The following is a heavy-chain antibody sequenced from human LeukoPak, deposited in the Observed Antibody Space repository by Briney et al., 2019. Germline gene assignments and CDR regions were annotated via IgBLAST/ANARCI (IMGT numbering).Heavy chain of an antibody. CDR1: GGSFGGYY. Sequence: SETLTLTCAVYGGSFGGYYWGWIRQPPGKGLEWIGEINQSGSTNYNPSLKRRVTISVDTSKNQFSLKLSSVTAADTAMYYCATIGYSSSWYRDAYWGQGTLVTVSS. CDR2: INQSGST. CDR3: ATIGYSSSWYRDAY. V-gene: IGHV4-34*01. D-gene: IGHD6-13*01. J-gene: IGHJ4*02.